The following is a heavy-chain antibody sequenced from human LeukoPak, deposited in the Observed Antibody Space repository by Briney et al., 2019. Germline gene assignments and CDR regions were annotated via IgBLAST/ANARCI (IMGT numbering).Heavy chain of an antibody. CDR1: GFTFSSYW. Sequence: GGSLRLSCAASGFTFSSYWMHWVRQAPGKGLVWVSRINSDGSSTNYADSVKGRFTISRDNSKNTLYLQMNSLRAEDTAVYYCAKDRDIVVVPAAEGWFDPWGQGTLVTVSS. CDR3: AKDRDIVVVPAAEGWFDP. D-gene: IGHD2-2*01. V-gene: IGHV3-74*01. CDR2: INSDGSST. J-gene: IGHJ5*02.